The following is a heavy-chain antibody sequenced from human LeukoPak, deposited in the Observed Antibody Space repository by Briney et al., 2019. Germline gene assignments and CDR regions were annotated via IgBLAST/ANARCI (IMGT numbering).Heavy chain of an antibody. CDR2: ITWNSGNI. CDR1: GFSFDDYA. J-gene: IGHJ6*03. Sequence: GRSPRLSCAASGFSFDDYAIHWVRRAPGKGLEWVSGITWNSGNIDYADSVKGRFTISRDNAKNSLYLQMNNLRGEDTALYYCEKNYPGNYYYYYSMDVWAKGPRSPSP. D-gene: IGHD1-7*01. CDR3: EKNYPGNYYYYYSMDV. V-gene: IGHV3-9*01.